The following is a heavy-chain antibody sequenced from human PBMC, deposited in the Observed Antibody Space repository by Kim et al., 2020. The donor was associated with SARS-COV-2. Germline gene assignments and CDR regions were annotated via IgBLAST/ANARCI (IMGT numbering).Heavy chain of an antibody. CDR1: GFTFSSYG. V-gene: IGHV3-30*18. J-gene: IGHJ4*02. Sequence: GGSLRLSCAASGFTFSSYGMHWVRQAPGKGLEWVAVISYDGSNKYYADSVKGRFTISRDNSKNTLYLQMNSLRAEDTAVYYCAKDKSGNSYYFDYWGQGT. CDR3: AKDKSGNSYYFDY. CDR2: ISYDGSNK. D-gene: IGHD2-21*02.